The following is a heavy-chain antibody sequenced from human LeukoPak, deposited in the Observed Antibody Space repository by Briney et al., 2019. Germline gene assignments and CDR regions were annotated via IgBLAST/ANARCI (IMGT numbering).Heavy chain of an antibody. J-gene: IGHJ6*02. Sequence: PGGSLRLSCAASGFTFSSYAMTWVRQAPGKGLEWVSFISGSGDTTYYADSVKGRFTISRDNSKNTLYLQMNSLRAEDTAVYYCAKDITMAPCGMDVWGQGTTVTVSS. CDR2: ISGSGDTT. D-gene: IGHD3-10*01. CDR3: AKDITMAPCGMDV. V-gene: IGHV3-23*01. CDR1: GFTFSSYA.